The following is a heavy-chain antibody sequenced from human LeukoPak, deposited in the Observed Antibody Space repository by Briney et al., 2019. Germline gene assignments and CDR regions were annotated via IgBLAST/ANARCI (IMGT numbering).Heavy chain of an antibody. J-gene: IGHJ6*02. CDR3: AREMYYYDSSGYYYNQYYYGMDV. D-gene: IGHD3-22*01. CDR1: GGTFSSYA. Sequence: SVKVSCKASGGTFSSYAISWVRQAPGQGLEWMGRIIPILGIANYAQKFQGRVTITADKSTSTAYMELSSLRSEDTAVYYCAREMYYYDSSGYYYNQYYYGMDVWGQGTTVTVSS. CDR2: IIPILGIA. V-gene: IGHV1-69*04.